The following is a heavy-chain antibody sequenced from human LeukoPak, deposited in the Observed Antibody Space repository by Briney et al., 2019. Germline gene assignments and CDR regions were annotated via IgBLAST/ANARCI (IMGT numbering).Heavy chain of an antibody. V-gene: IGHV4-59*11. Sequence: SETLSLTCTVSGGSISSHYWSWIRQPPGKGLEWIGHISYSGSTNYNPSLKSRVTISVDTSKNQFSLKLSSVTAADTAVYYCARGGSGYALNWFDPWGQGTLVTVSS. CDR2: ISYSGST. CDR3: ARGGSGYALNWFDP. D-gene: IGHD5-12*01. J-gene: IGHJ5*02. CDR1: GGSISSHY.